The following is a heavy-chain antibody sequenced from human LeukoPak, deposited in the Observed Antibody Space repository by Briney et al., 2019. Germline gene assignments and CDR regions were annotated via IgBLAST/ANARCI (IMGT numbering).Heavy chain of an antibody. J-gene: IGHJ4*02. CDR2: IWYDGSNE. D-gene: IGHD3-3*01. V-gene: IGHV3-33*01. CDR1: AFTFSNYA. CDR3: ARGERVNLWIFEGYDY. Sequence: GRSLRLSCAASAFTFSNYAMHWVRRAPGEGLEWVGMIWYDGSNENYADSVRGRFAISRDNVKNTLYPQMSSLRAEDTAVYYCARGERVNLWIFEGYDYWGRGTLVTVSS.